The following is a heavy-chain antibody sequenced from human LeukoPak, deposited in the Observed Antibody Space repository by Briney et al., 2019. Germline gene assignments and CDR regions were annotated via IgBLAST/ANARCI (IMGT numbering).Heavy chain of an antibody. CDR1: GGSFSGYY. CDR3: ARLRLMSDAITYHAFDI. V-gene: IGHV4-59*08. J-gene: IGHJ3*02. CDR2: INYSGDI. D-gene: IGHD2-2*02. Sequence: SETLSLTCAVYGGSFSGYYWSWVRQTPGKGLEYIAYINYSGDINYNPSLQSRVAISIDTSKNQFSLRLSFVTAADTAEYYCARLRLMSDAITYHAFDIWGQGTMLTVSS.